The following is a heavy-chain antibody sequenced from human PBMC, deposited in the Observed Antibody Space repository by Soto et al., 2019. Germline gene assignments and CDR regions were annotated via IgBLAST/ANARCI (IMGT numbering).Heavy chain of an antibody. CDR1: GGTFSSYA. Sequence: QVQLVQSGAEVKKPGSSVKVSCKASGGTFSSYAISWVRQAPGQGLEWMGGIIPIFGTANYAQKFQGRVTITADESTSTAYMELSSLRSEDTAVYYCARLAPTYGGKAPTWVEDHWGQGTLVTVSS. CDR2: IIPIFGTA. V-gene: IGHV1-69*12. CDR3: ARLAPTYGGKAPTWVEDH. D-gene: IGHD2-15*01. J-gene: IGHJ4*02.